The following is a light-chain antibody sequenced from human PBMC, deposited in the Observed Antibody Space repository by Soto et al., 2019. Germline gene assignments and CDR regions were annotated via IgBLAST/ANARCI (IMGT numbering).Light chain of an antibody. Sequence: ELVLTQSPATLSLSPGERATLSCRASPSISSYLAWYQQKPGQAPSRLIHDAAKRATGIPARFSGRGPGTDFTPTISSLEPEDFAVYYSQDRDNWPPRATFGGGTQVEIK. CDR1: PSISSY. CDR3: QDRDNWPPRAT. V-gene: IGKV3D-11*02. CDR2: DAA. J-gene: IGKJ4*01.